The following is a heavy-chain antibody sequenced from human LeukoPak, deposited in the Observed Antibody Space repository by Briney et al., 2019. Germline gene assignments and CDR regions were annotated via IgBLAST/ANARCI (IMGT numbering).Heavy chain of an antibody. J-gene: IGHJ4*02. D-gene: IGHD4-11*01. CDR3: ARDGRTVTTDFDY. CDR1: GFTFSSYS. CDR2: ISSSSSYI. V-gene: IGHV3-21*01. Sequence: GESLRLSCAASGFTFSSYSMNWVRQAPGKGLEWVSSISSSSSYIYYADSVKGRFTISRDNAKNSLYLQMNSLRAEDTAVYYCARDGRTVTTDFDYWGQGTLVTVSS.